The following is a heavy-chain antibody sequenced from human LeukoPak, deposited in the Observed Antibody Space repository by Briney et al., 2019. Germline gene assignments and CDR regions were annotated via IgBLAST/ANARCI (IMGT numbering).Heavy chain of an antibody. J-gene: IGHJ1*01. V-gene: IGHV3-7*01. CDR1: GFIFNSYW. CDR2: IRQDGSEK. Sequence: GGSLRLSCAASGFIFNSYWMNWVRQAPGKGLEWVANIRQDGSEKYYVDSVKGRFTISRDNAKNSLYLQMNSLRAEDTAVYYCAAEYSSSSEYFQHWGQGTVVTVSS. D-gene: IGHD6-6*01. CDR3: AAEYSSSSEYFQH.